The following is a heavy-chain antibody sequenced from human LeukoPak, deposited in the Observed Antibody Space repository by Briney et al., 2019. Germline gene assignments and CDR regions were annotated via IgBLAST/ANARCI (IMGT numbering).Heavy chain of an antibody. D-gene: IGHD3-22*01. CDR2: INPSGGST. Sequence: ASVKVSCKASGYTFTSYYMHWVRQAPGQGLEWMGIINPSGGSTSYAQKFQGRVTMTRDTSTSTAYMELSSLRSEDTAVYYCARDHYYDSSGSITYPDYWGQGTQVTVSS. V-gene: IGHV1-46*01. CDR1: GYTFTSYY. J-gene: IGHJ4*02. CDR3: ARDHYYDSSGSITYPDY.